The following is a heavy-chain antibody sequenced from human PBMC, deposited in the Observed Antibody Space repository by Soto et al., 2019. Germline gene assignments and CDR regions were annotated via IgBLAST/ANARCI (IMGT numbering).Heavy chain of an antibody. CDR2: IIPIFGTA. D-gene: IGHD6-13*01. CDR3: ARARRIAAADYYYYYGMDV. V-gene: IGHV1-69*06. J-gene: IGHJ6*02. CDR1: GGTFSSYA. Sequence: WASVKVSCKASGGTFSSYAISWVRQAPGQGLEWMGGIIPIFGTANYAQKFQGRVTITADKSTSTAYMELSSLRSEDTAVYYCARARRIAAADYYYYYGMDVWGQGTTVTVS.